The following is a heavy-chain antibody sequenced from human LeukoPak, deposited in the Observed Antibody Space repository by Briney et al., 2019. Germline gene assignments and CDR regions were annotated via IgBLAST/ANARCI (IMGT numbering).Heavy chain of an antibody. CDR2: IYPGDSDT. CDR3: ARQSRDGSKTRGYYFDS. D-gene: IGHD3-10*01. J-gene: IGHJ4*02. Sequence: GESLKISCKGSGYSFTSYWIGWVRQMPGKGLEWMGIIYPGDSDTTYSPSFEGQVTISADKSIDIVYLQWSSLKASDTATYYCARQSRDGSKTRGYYFDSWGQGTLVTVSS. V-gene: IGHV5-51*01. CDR1: GYSFTSYW.